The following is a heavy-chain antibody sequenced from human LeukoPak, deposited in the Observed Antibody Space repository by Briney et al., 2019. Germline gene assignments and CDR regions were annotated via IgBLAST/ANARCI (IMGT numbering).Heavy chain of an antibody. J-gene: IGHJ6*03. D-gene: IGHD3-22*01. CDR2: NNPNSGGT. Sequence: ASVKVSCKASGYTFTGYYMHWVRQAPGQGLEWMGRNNPNSGGTNYAQKFQGRVTMTRDTSISTAYMELSRLRSDDTAVYYCARVGGTMIVAPHYYYTAVWGKGTTVTVSS. CDR1: GYTFTGYY. V-gene: IGHV1-2*06. CDR3: ARVGGTMIVAPHYYYTAV.